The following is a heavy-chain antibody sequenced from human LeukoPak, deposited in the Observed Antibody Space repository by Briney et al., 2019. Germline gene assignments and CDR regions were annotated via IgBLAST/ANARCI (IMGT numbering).Heavy chain of an antibody. J-gene: IGHJ3*02. CDR1: GFTFTTYT. Sequence: GGSLRLSCAASGFTFTTYTMNWVRQAPGKGLEWISYITVNSNTIWYADSVRGRFTISRDNAGNSLYLQMNSLRAEATALYYCGRDFAYAFDIWGQGTMVTVSS. CDR2: ITVNSNTI. CDR3: GRDFAYAFDI. D-gene: IGHD2-21*01. V-gene: IGHV3-48*04.